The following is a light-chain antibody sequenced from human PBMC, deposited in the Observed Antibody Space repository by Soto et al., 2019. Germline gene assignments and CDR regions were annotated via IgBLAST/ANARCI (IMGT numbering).Light chain of an antibody. J-gene: IGKJ1*01. CDR1: QSVSST. CDR3: LQYNDWPLT. CDR2: SGS. Sequence: DIVMTQSPATLSVSPGERATPSCRVSQSVSSTLAWYQQKTGQAPRLLIYSGSTRATGIPARFSGSGSGTEFTLTISSLQSEDFAVYYCLQYNDWPLTFGQGTKVDIK. V-gene: IGKV3-15*01.